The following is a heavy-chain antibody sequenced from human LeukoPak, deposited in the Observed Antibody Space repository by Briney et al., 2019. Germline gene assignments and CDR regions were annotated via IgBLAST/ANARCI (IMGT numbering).Heavy chain of an antibody. V-gene: IGHV4-34*01. CDR2: INHSGST. D-gene: IGHD2-15*01. CDR3: ASGKFNCSGGSCYNFDY. Sequence: SETLSLTCAVYGGSFSGYYWSWIRQPPEKGLEWIGEINHSGSTNYNPSLKSRVTISVDTSKNQFSLKLSSVTAADTAVYYCASGKFNCSGGSCYNFDYWGQGTLVTVSS. CDR1: GGSFSGYY. J-gene: IGHJ4*02.